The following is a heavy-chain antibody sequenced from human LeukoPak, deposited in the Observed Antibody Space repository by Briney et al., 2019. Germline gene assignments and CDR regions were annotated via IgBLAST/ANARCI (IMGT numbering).Heavy chain of an antibody. CDR2: IYSGGST. V-gene: IGHV3-53*01. J-gene: IGHJ3*02. D-gene: IGHD3-10*01. Sequence: GGSLRLSCAASGFTVSSNYMSWVRQAPGKGLEWVSVIYSGGSTYYADSVKGRFTISRDNSKNTLYLQMNSLRAEDTAVYYCARAPELPEGLLWFGELLSGAFDIWGQGTMVTVSS. CDR3: ARAPELPEGLLWFGELLSGAFDI. CDR1: GFTVSSNY.